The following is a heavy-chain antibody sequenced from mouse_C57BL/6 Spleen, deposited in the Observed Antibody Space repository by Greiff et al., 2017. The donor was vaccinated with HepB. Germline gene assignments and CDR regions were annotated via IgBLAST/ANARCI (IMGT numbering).Heavy chain of an antibody. D-gene: IGHD1-1*01. V-gene: IGHV1-50*01. J-gene: IGHJ4*01. CDR2: IDPSDSYT. Sequence: VQLQQPGAELVKPGASVKLSCKASGYTFTSYWMQWVKQRPGQGLEWIGEIDPSDSYTNYNQKFKGKATLTVDTSSSTAYMQLSSLTSEDSAVYYCARKGYYCGSTLYYYAMDYWGQGTSVTVSS. CDR1: GYTFTSYW. CDR3: ARKGYYCGSTLYYYAMDY.